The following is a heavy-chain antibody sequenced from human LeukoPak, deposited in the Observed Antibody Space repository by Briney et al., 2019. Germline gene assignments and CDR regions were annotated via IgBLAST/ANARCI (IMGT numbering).Heavy chain of an antibody. J-gene: IGHJ4*02. Sequence: ASVKVSCKVSGYTLTELSMHWVRRAPGKGLEWMGGFDPEDGETIYAQKFQGRVTMTEDTSTDTAYMELSSLRSEDTAVYYCAILNDVPTQTYFDYWGQGTLVTVSS. D-gene: IGHD1-1*01. CDR3: AILNDVPTQTYFDY. CDR2: FDPEDGET. V-gene: IGHV1-24*01. CDR1: GYTLTELS.